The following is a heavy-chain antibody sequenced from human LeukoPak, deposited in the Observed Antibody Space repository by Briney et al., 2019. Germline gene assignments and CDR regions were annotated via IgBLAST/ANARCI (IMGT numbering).Heavy chain of an antibody. D-gene: IGHD3-22*01. CDR2: IYYSGST. Sequence: SETRSLTCTVSGGSISSYYWSWIRQPPGKGLEWIGYIYYSGSTNYNPSLKSRVTISVDTSKNQFSLKLSSVTAADTAVYYCARGTYYYDSSGYSMYYFDYWGQGTLVTVPS. CDR3: ARGTYYYDSSGYSMYYFDY. CDR1: GGSISSYY. J-gene: IGHJ4*02. V-gene: IGHV4-59*01.